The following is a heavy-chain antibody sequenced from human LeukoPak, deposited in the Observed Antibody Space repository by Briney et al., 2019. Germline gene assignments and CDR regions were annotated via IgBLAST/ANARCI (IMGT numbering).Heavy chain of an antibody. Sequence: SVKVSCKASGGTFSSYAISWVRQAPGQGLEWMGGIIPIFGTANYAQKFQGRVTITADESTSTAYMELSSLRSGDTAVYYCGQTNGRYSGYDPTPYYYYMDVWGKGTTVTVSS. CDR3: GQTNGRYSGYDPTPYYYYMDV. J-gene: IGHJ6*03. V-gene: IGHV1-69*13. CDR1: GGTFSSYA. D-gene: IGHD5-12*01. CDR2: IIPIFGTA.